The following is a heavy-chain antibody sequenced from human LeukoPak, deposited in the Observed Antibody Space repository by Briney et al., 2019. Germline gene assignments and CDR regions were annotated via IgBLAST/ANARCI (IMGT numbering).Heavy chain of an antibody. V-gene: IGHV3-7*01. Sequence: GGSLRLSCAASGFTFSTYWMSWVRQAPGKGLEWVANIKQDGSETYYVDSVKGRFTISRDNANNLLYPEMNSLRAEDTALYYCARVDGSSSCPDYWGQGTLVTVSS. J-gene: IGHJ4*02. CDR3: ARVDGSSSCPDY. D-gene: IGHD6-13*01. CDR1: GFTFSTYW. CDR2: IKQDGSET.